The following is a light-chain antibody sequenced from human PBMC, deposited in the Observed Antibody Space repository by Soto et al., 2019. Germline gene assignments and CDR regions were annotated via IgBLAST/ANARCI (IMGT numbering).Light chain of an antibody. CDR3: QHYNSYSEA. J-gene: IGKJ1*01. Sequence: DIQMTQSPSTLSGSVGYRVTITCRSSQTISSWLAWYQQKPGKAPKLLIYKASTLKSGVPSRFSGSGSGTEFTLTISSLQHDDFATYYCQHYNSYSEAFGPGTKVDIK. CDR1: QTISSW. V-gene: IGKV1-5*03. CDR2: KAS.